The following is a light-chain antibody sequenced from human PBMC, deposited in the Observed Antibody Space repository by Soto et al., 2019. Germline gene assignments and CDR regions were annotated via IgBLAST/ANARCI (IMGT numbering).Light chain of an antibody. CDR3: AAWDDTLSGHVV. CDR1: RPTIGSEY. Sequence: QSVLTQPPSASGTPGQRATISCSGSRPTIGSEYGYWYQQVPGTAPKLLIYRNHQRPSGVPDRFCGSKSGTSASLAISGLRSEDEADYYCAAWDDTLSGHVVLGGGTKVTVL. J-gene: IGLJ2*01. V-gene: IGLV1-47*01. CDR2: RNH.